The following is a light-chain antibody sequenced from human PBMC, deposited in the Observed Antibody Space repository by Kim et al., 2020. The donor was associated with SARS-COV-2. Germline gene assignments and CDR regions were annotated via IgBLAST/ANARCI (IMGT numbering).Light chain of an antibody. V-gene: IGLV6-57*01. CDR1: SGNIASNV. CDR3: QSYDATNQV. Sequence: GKTVTISCPRSSGNIASNVVQWYQQRPGKSPTIVIYEDYQRPSGVPDRFAGSIDRSANSASLTISGLKTEDEADYYCQSYDATNQVFGGGTQLTVL. CDR2: EDY. J-gene: IGLJ3*02.